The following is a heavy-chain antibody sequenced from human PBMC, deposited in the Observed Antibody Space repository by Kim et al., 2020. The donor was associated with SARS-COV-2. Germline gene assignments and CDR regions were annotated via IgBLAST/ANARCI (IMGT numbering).Heavy chain of an antibody. V-gene: IGHV4-31*03. CDR3: ARMFRRCHDEGFD. CDR1: GDAINRGGGYC. D-gene: IGHD3-10*02. J-gene: IGHJ2*01. CDR2: IHYSGTT. Sequence: SETLSLTCTVSGDAINRGGGYCWSWIRQLPRQGLEWIGYIHYSGTTHHHPSLNTRVILSVDTPNNQISLTVTSATAAVTDVYYGARMFRRCHDEGFD.